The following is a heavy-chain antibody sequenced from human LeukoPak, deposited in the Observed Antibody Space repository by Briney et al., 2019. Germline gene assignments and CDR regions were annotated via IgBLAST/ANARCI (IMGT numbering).Heavy chain of an antibody. CDR1: GFTFNNYE. J-gene: IGHJ4*02. CDR2: ISIGGNTI. V-gene: IGHV3-48*03. CDR3: ARGGPLIDC. Sequence: GGSLRLSCAASGFTFNNYEMNWVRQAPGKGLEWVSYISIGGNTIYYADSVKGRFTISRDNAKNSLSLQMNSLRAEDTAVYFCARGGPLIDCWGQGTLVTVSS.